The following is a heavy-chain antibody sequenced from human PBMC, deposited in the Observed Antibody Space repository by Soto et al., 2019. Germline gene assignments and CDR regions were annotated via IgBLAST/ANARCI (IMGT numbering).Heavy chain of an antibody. J-gene: IGHJ5*02. CDR1: VYTYNSYY. CDR3: ARDRITMIVEGTDWFDP. CDR2: INPSGGST. D-gene: IGHD3-22*01. Sequence: ASVTVSCKASVYTYNSYYMHWVRLDPGQGPEWMGIINPSGGSTSYAQKFQGRVTMTRDTPTSTVYMELSSLRSEDTAVYYCARDRITMIVEGTDWFDPWGQGTLVTVSS. V-gene: IGHV1-46*02.